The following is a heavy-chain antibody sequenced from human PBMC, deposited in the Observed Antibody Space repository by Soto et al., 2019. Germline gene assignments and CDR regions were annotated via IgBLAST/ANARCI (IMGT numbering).Heavy chain of an antibody. V-gene: IGHV3-21*06. CDR1: GFTFSSYA. J-gene: IGHJ4*02. D-gene: IGHD1-26*01. CDR2: ISSSSSNI. Sequence: EVQLVESGGGLVNPGGSLRLSCAASGFTFSSYAMNWVRQAPGKGLEWVSYISSSSSNIYYADSLQGRFTISRDNAKHSLYRQMNSLGAEDTAVYYCARGSGGGTVPFGSWGQGALVTVSS. CDR3: ARGSGGGTVPFGS.